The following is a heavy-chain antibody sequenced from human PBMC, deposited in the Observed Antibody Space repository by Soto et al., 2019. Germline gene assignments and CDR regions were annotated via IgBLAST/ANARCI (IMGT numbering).Heavy chain of an antibody. Sequence: QVQLVESGGGVVQPGRSLRLSCATSGFTFSSYDMHWVRQAPGKGLEWVALIWYDGSIKYYADSVKGRFTISRDSSNNTMYLQMNSLRVEGTAVYYCARGFSSSSGGFDYWGQGTLVTVSS. V-gene: IGHV3-33*01. D-gene: IGHD6-6*01. CDR2: IWYDGSIK. CDR3: ARGFSSSSGGFDY. J-gene: IGHJ4*02. CDR1: GFTFSSYD.